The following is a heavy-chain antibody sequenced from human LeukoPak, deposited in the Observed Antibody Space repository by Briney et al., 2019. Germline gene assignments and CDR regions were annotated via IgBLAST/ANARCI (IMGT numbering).Heavy chain of an antibody. J-gene: IGHJ4*02. CDR2: FDPEDGET. CDR1: GYTLTELS. V-gene: IGHV1-24*01. CDR3: AREVFGATMIDY. D-gene: IGHD1-26*01. Sequence: ASVKVSCKVSGYTLTELSMHWVRQAPGKGLEWMGGFDPEDGETIYAQKFQGRVTMTRDTAISTAYMELSRLRSDDTAVYYCAREVFGATMIDYWGQGTLVTVSS.